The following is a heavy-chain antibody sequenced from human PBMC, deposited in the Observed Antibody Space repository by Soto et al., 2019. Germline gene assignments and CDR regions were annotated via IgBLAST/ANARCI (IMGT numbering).Heavy chain of an antibody. Sequence: GESLKISCTASGFTFNNYAMTWVRQAPGKGLEWVSSIVISGGTTYYADSVEGRFTISRDKSKNTVFLQLNSLRAEDTAVYYCAKDAVAGDCVWLAHAWGRGTAVTASS. D-gene: IGHD2-21*02. CDR1: GFTFNNYA. CDR3: AKDAVAGDCVWLAHA. V-gene: IGHV3-23*01. CDR2: IVISGGTT. J-gene: IGHJ5*02.